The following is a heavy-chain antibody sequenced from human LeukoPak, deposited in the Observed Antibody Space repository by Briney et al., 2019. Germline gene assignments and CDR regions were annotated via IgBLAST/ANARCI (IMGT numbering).Heavy chain of an antibody. J-gene: IGHJ6*02. CDR3: ASEYCSGGSCYSVFLTYHYYYGMDV. Sequence: GASVKVSCKASGGTFSSYAISWVRQAPGQGLEWMGRIIPILGIANYAQKFQGRVTITADKSTSTAYMELSSLRSEDTAVYYCASEYCSGGSCYSVFLTYHYYYGMDVWGQGTTVTVSS. D-gene: IGHD2-15*01. CDR2: IIPILGIA. V-gene: IGHV1-69*04. CDR1: GGTFSSYA.